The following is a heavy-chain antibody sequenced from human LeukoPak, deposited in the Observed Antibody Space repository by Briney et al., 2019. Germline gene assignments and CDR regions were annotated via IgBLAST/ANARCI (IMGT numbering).Heavy chain of an antibody. J-gene: IGHJ4*02. CDR2: ISYDGSNK. Sequence: GGSLRLSCAASGFTFNSYSMSWVRQAPGKGLEWVAVISYDGSNKYYADSVKGRFTISRDNSKNTLYLQMNSLRAEDTAVYYCARDGNWGTTDAYLNYWGQGTLVTVSS. CDR3: ARDGNWGTTDAYLNY. CDR1: GFTFNSYS. V-gene: IGHV3-30*03. D-gene: IGHD7-27*01.